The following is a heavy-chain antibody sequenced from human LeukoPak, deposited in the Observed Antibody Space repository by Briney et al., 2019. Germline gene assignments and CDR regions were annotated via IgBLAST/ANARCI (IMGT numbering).Heavy chain of an antibody. CDR2: IIPILGIA. V-gene: IGHV1-69*04. Sequence: ASVKVSCKASVGTFSSYAISWVRQAPGQGLEWMGRIIPILGIANYAQKFQGRVTITADKSTSTAYMELSSLRSEDTAVYYCARDGVSPMVATAGWFDPWGQGTLVTVSS. CDR3: ARDGVSPMVATAGWFDP. CDR1: VGTFSSYA. J-gene: IGHJ5*02. D-gene: IGHD5-12*01.